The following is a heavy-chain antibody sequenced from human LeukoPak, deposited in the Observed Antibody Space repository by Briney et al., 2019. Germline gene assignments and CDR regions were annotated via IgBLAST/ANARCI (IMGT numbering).Heavy chain of an antibody. CDR3: ARGRDFWSGYYPLGSYYMDV. Sequence: SETLSLTCAVYGGSFSGYYWSWIRQPPGKGLEWIGEINHSGSTNYNPSLKSRVTISVDTSKNQFSLKLSSVTAADTAVYYCARGRDFWSGYYPLGSYYMDVWGKGTTVTVSS. CDR2: INHSGST. J-gene: IGHJ6*03. CDR1: GGSFSGYY. V-gene: IGHV4-34*01. D-gene: IGHD3-3*01.